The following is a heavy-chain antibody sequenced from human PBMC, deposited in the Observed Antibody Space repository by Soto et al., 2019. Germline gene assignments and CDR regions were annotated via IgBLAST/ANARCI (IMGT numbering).Heavy chain of an antibody. CDR3: ARDKYYYGSGKDGMDV. Sequence: SETLSLTCTVSGGSISSGGYYWTWIRQHPGKGLEWIGYIYYSVSTYYNPSLKSRVTISVDTSKNQFSLKLSSVTAADTAVYYCARDKYYYGSGKDGMDVWGQWATVTVSS. CDR2: IYYSVST. CDR1: GGSISSGGYY. J-gene: IGHJ6*02. V-gene: IGHV4-31*03. D-gene: IGHD3-10*01.